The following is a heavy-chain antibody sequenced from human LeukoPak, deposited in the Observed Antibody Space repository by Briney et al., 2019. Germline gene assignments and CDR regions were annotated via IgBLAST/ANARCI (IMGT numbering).Heavy chain of an antibody. CDR1: GFTFDDYA. Sequence: SLRLSCAASGFTFDDYAMHWVRQAPGKGLEWVSGISWNSGSIGYADSVKGRFTISRDNAKNSLYLQMNSLRAEDTAVYYCAKAGFTVPYYYYYYMDVWGKGTTVTVSS. J-gene: IGHJ6*03. V-gene: IGHV3-9*01. CDR2: ISWNSGSI. CDR3: AKAGFTVPYYYYYYMDV. D-gene: IGHD4-11*01.